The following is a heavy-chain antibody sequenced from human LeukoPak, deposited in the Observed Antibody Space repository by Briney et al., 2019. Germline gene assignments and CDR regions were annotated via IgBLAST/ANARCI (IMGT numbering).Heavy chain of an antibody. CDR3: ASVGETTARGFDP. CDR1: GYSFTSYW. Sequence: GESLKISCKGSGYSFTSYWIGWVRQMPGKGLEWMGIIYPGDSDTRYGPSFQGQVTISADKSISTAYLQWSSLKASDTAMYYCASVGETTARGFDPWGQGTLVTVSS. J-gene: IGHJ5*02. V-gene: IGHV5-51*01. D-gene: IGHD3-16*01. CDR2: IYPGDSDT.